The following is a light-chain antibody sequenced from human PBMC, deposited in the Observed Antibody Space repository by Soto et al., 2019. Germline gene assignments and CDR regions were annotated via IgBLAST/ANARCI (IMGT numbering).Light chain of an antibody. V-gene: IGKV1-33*01. Sequence: DIQVTQSPSALSASVGDRFTITCQASQDISDVLNWYQQQPGKXPKXXIYDASKLQTGVPSRFSGRGSGKDFTFTISSLQPDDSGTYYCQQFYDLPTTFGQGTRLEIK. CDR3: QQFYDLPTT. CDR2: DAS. CDR1: QDISDV. J-gene: IGKJ5*01.